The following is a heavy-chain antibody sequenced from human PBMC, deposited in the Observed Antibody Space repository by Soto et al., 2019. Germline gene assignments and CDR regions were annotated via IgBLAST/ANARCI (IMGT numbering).Heavy chain of an antibody. CDR3: SRTHYCSSTSCDADYYYYGMDV. Sequence: QVQLVQFGAEVKKPGSSVKVSCKASGGTFSSYAISWVRQAPGQGLEWMGGVLPIFGTANNAQKFQGRGTITADESTSTACMELSSLGSEDTAVYYCSRTHYCSSTSCDADYYYYGMDVWGQGTTVTVSS. J-gene: IGHJ6*02. D-gene: IGHD2-2*01. V-gene: IGHV1-69*01. CDR1: GGTFSSYA. CDR2: VLPIFGTA.